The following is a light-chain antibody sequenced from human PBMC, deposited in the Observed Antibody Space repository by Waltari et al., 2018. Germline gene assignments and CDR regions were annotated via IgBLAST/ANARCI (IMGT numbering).Light chain of an antibody. Sequence: SYELTQPTSVSVAPGQTASIPCSGDKVGAEYAGWYQKKTGQSPVLVIHQNTKRPSGIPERFSGSNSWNTATLTISGTQTIDEADYHCQAWDSTYARVFGGGTKLTVL. CDR2: QNT. V-gene: IGLV3-1*01. CDR1: KVGAEY. CDR3: QAWDSTYARV. J-gene: IGLJ2*01.